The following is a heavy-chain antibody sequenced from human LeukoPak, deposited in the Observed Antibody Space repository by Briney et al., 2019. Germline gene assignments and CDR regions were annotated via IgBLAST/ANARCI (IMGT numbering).Heavy chain of an antibody. Sequence: SETLSLTCTVSGGCITSYYWSWIRQPPGKGLEWIGNIYYSGCTTNNPSLKSRVTISVDTSKNQFSLKLSSVTAADTAVYYCARGYYYDSSGYLNWGQGTLVTVSS. CDR3: ARGYYYDSSGYLN. J-gene: IGHJ4*02. CDR2: IYYSGCT. D-gene: IGHD3-22*01. CDR1: GGCITSYY. V-gene: IGHV4-59*01.